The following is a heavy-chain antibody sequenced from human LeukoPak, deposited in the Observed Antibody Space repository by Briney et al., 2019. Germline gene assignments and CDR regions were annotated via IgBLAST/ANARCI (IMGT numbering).Heavy chain of an antibody. Sequence: QPGGSLRLSCAASGFTFSGYAMSWVRQAPGKGLEWVSAISGSGGSTYYADSVKGRFTISRDNAKNSLYLQMSSLRAEDTAVYYCTKGRYSYGLGYFDYWGQGTLVTVSS. V-gene: IGHV3-23*01. CDR2: ISGSGGST. CDR3: TKGRYSYGLGYFDY. CDR1: GFTFSGYA. J-gene: IGHJ4*02. D-gene: IGHD5-18*01.